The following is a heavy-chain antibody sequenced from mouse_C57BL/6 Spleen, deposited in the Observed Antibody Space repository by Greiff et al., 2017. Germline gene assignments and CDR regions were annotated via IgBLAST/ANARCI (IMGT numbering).Heavy chain of an antibody. V-gene: IGHV1-61*01. CDR3: ARYYYGNYEWYFDV. CDR2: IYPSDSET. J-gene: IGHJ1*03. D-gene: IGHD2-1*01. CDR1: GYTFTSYW. Sequence: QVQLKQPGAELVRPGSSVKLSCKASGYTFTSYWMDWVKQRPGQGLEWIGNIYPSDSETHYNQKFKDKATLTVDKSSSTAYMQLSSLTSEDSAVYYCARYYYGNYEWYFDVWGTGTTVTVSS.